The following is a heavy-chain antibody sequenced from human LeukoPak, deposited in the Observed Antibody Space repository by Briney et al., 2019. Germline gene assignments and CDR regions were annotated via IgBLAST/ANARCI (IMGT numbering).Heavy chain of an antibody. J-gene: IGHJ4*02. D-gene: IGHD3-10*01. CDR3: ARYTMVRGGRQDY. Sequence: GGSLRLSCAASGFTFSSYAMSWVRQAPGKGLEWVSAISGSGGSTYYADSVKGRFTISRDNSKNTLYLQMNSLRAEDTAAYYCARYTMVRGGRQDYWGQGTLVTVSS. V-gene: IGHV3-23*01. CDR1: GFTFSSYA. CDR2: ISGSGGST.